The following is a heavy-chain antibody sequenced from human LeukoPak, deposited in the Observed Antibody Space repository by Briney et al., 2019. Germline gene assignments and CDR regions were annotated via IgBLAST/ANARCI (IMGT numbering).Heavy chain of an antibody. Sequence: ASVKVSCKASGYTFTSYGISWVRQAPGQGLEWMGWISAYSGNTNYAQKLQGRVTMTTDTSTSTAYMELRSLRSDDTAVYYCARDVAVAGTVLFDYWGQGTLVTVSS. CDR1: GYTFTSYG. CDR2: ISAYSGNT. V-gene: IGHV1-18*01. D-gene: IGHD6-19*01. CDR3: ARDVAVAGTVLFDY. J-gene: IGHJ4*02.